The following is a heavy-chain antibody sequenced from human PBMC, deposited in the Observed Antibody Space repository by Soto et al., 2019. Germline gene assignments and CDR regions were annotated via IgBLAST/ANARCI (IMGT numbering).Heavy chain of an antibody. J-gene: IGHJ5*02. CDR2: INHSGST. V-gene: IGHV4-34*01. CDR1: GVSFSGYY. Sequence: PSETLSLTCAVYGVSFSGYYWSWILQPPWKGLEWIGEINHSGSTNYNPSLKSRVTISVDTSKNQFSLKLSSVTAADTAVYYGARGRNWFDPSGQGNLVTVSS. CDR3: ARGRNWFDP.